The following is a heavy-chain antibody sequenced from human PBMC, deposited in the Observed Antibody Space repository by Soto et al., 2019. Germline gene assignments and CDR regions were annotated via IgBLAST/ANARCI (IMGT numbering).Heavy chain of an antibody. CDR3: AKDIGEGVVVVAASQWGFDY. V-gene: IGHV3-9*01. CDR1: GFTFDDYV. J-gene: IGHJ4*02. CDR2: ISWNSGSI. D-gene: IGHD2-15*01. Sequence: EVQLVESGGGLVQPGRSLRLSCAASGFTFDDYVMHWVRQAPGKGLEWVSGISWNSGSIGYADSVKGRFTISRDNAKNSLYLQMNSLRAEDTALYYCAKDIGEGVVVVAASQWGFDYWGQGTLVTVSS.